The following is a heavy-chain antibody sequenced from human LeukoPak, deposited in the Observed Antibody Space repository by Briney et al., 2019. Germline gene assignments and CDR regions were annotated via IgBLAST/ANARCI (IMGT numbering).Heavy chain of an antibody. D-gene: IGHD6-6*01. V-gene: IGHV5-51*01. CDR1: GYSFTSYW. CDR3: ARRSSSDYYYYYMDV. Sequence: GESLKISCKGSGYSFTSYWIGWARQMPGKGLEWMGIIYPGDSDTRYSPSFQGQVTISADKSISTAYLQWSSLKASDTAMYYCARRSSSDYYYYYMDVWGKGTTVTVSS. J-gene: IGHJ6*03. CDR2: IYPGDSDT.